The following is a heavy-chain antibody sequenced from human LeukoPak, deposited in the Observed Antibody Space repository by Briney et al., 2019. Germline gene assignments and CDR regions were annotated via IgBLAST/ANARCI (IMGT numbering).Heavy chain of an antibody. CDR1: GYIFISYG. CDR3: ARDVRGIVGMDYFDY. J-gene: IGHJ4*02. CDR2: ISAYNGNT. Sequence: ASVKVSCKASGYIFISYGISWVRQAPGQGLEWMGWISAYNGNTKYAQKLQGRVTMTTDTFTSTAYMELRSLRSDDTAVYYCARDVRGIVGMDYFDYWGQGTLVTVSS. D-gene: IGHD3-22*01. V-gene: IGHV1-18*01.